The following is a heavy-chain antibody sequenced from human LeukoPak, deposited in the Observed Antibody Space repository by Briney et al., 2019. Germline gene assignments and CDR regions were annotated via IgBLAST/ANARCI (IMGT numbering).Heavy chain of an antibody. J-gene: IGHJ4*02. V-gene: IGHV3-23*01. CDR2: ISGSGGST. D-gene: IGHD5-24*01. Sequence: GGSLRLSCAASGFTFSSYAMSWVRQAPGKGLEWVSAISGSGGSTYYADSVKGRFTISRDNAKNSLYLQMNSLRAEDTAVYYCARDLGYTRDYWGQGTLVTVSS. CDR3: ARDLGYTRDY. CDR1: GFTFSSYA.